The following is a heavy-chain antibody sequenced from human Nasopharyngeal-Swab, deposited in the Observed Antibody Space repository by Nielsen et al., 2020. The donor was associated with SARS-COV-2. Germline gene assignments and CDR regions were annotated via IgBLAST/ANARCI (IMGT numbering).Heavy chain of an antibody. CDR1: GFTFSSYA. J-gene: IGHJ4*02. V-gene: IGHV3-23*01. D-gene: IGHD3-22*01. CDR3: ARTSDVGGGSNGYPDY. Sequence: GGSLRLSCAASGFTFSSYAMSWVRQAPGKGLEWVSAISGSGGSIYYADSVKGRFTISRDNAKNSLSLQMNSLRAEDTAVYYCARTSDVGGGSNGYPDYWGQGTLVTVSS. CDR2: ISGSGGSI.